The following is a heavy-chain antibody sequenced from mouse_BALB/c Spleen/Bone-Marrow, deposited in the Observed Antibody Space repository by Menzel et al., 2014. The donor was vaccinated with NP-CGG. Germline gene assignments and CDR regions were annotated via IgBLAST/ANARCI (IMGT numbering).Heavy chain of an antibody. Sequence: EVQLVESGPGLVKPSQSLSLTCSVTGYSITRGYYWNWIRQFPGNKLEWMGYISYDGTNDYNPSLKNRISITHDTSKNQFYLKFNSVTTEDTTTYYCARGDSGSNHDDYWGQGTPLTVSS. CDR2: ISYDGTN. J-gene: IGHJ2*01. V-gene: IGHV3-6*02. CDR3: ARGDSGSNHDDY. CDR1: GYSITRGYY. D-gene: IGHD1-1*01.